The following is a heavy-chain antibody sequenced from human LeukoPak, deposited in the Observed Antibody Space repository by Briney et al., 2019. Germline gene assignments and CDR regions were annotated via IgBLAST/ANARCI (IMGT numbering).Heavy chain of an antibody. CDR1: GFTVSSNY. J-gene: IGHJ6*03. V-gene: IGHV3-53*05. CDR3: AKDRCSNGIGCYYYYMEV. D-gene: IGHD2-8*01. Sequence: AGGSLRLSCAASGFTVSSNYMSWVRQAPGKGLEWVSVIYSGGSTYYADSVKGRFTISRDNSKNTLYLQMNSLRTEDTAVYYCAKDRCSNGIGCYYYYMEVWGKGTTVTISS. CDR2: IYSGGST.